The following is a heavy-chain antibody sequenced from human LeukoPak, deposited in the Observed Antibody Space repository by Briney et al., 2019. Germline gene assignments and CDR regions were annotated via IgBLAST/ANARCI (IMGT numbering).Heavy chain of an antibody. V-gene: IGHV3-48*02. D-gene: IGHD1-26*01. CDR2: MTTSGNTI. Sequence: PGGSLRLSRVVSGITFSGCSMIWVRQAPGKGLEWLSFMTTSGNTIFYAESVKDRFTISRDNAKKSLYLQMNSLRDEDTAVYYCARVGGATAVTMYFEYWGQGTLVTVSS. CDR1: GITFSGCS. J-gene: IGHJ4*02. CDR3: ARVGGATAVTMYFEY.